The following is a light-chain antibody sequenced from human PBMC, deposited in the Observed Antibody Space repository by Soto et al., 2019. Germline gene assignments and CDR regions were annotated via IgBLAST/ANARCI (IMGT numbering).Light chain of an antibody. J-gene: IGLJ1*01. V-gene: IGLV2-14*01. CDR1: SSDVGAYTS. CDR3: SSYTSDNRDYV. Sequence: LTQPASVSGSPGQSITISCTGTSSDVGAYTSVSWYQQHPGKAPKLIIYEVSNRPPGVSTRFSGSKSASTASLTISGLQAEDEAHYYCSSYTSDNRDYVFGTGTKVTVL. CDR2: EVS.